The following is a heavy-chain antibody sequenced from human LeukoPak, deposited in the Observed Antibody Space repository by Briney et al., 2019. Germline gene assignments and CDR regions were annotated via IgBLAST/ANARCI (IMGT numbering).Heavy chain of an antibody. V-gene: IGHV3-33*06. J-gene: IGHJ4*02. CDR3: AKDSNESLDY. CDR1: GFTFSSYG. CDR2: IWYDGSNK. D-gene: IGHD2-2*01. Sequence: GGSLRLSCVASGFTFSSYGMHWVRQAPGKGLEWVAVIWYDGSNKNYTDSAKGRFTISRDNSKNTLYLQMNSLRAEDTAVYYCAKDSNESLDYWGQGTLVTVSS.